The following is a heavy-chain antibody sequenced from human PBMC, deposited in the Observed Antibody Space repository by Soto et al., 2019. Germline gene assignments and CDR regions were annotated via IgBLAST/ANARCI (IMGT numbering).Heavy chain of an antibody. CDR3: VPRKGDPFT. D-gene: IGHD3-16*01. Sequence: SETLSLTCTVSGGSISSYYWSWIRQPPGKGLEWIGYIYYSGSTNYNPSLKSRVTISVDTSKNQFSLKLSSVTAADSAVYYCVPRKGDPFTGGREPLVPVSS. J-gene: IGHJ4*02. CDR1: GGSISSYY. V-gene: IGHV4-59*01. CDR2: IYYSGST.